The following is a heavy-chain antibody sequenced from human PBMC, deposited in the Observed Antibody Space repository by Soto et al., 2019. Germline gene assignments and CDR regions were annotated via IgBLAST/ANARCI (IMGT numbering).Heavy chain of an antibody. J-gene: IGHJ5*02. CDR2: IYWDDDK. CDR3: AHSLIGYYYDSSGSNWFDP. Sequence: QITLKESGPTLMKPTQTLTLTCTFSGFSLSTSGVGVGWIRQPPGKALEWLALIYWDDDKRYSPSLKSRLTITKDTSKNQVVLTMTNMDPVDTATYYCAHSLIGYYYDSSGSNWFDPWGQGTLITVSS. V-gene: IGHV2-5*02. CDR1: GFSLSTSGVG. D-gene: IGHD3-22*01.